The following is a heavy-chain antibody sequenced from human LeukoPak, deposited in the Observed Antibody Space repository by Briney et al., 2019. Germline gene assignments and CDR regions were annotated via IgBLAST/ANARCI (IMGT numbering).Heavy chain of an antibody. Sequence: SETLSLTCTVSNGSISNYFWSWIRQPPGKGLEWTGYVHHSGTANYNPSLMSRVNISIDTSEHRLSLKLSSVTAADTALYYCASLGGYYESSSYSQLDAFDIWGQGTMVTVSS. CDR3: ASLGGYYESSSYSQLDAFDI. CDR2: VHHSGTA. D-gene: IGHD3-22*01. CDR1: NGSISNYF. J-gene: IGHJ3*02. V-gene: IGHV4-59*01.